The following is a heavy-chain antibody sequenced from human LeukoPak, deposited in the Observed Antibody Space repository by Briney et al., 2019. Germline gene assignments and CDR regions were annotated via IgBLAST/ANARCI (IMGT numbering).Heavy chain of an antibody. D-gene: IGHD6-13*01. J-gene: IGHJ4*02. V-gene: IGHV1-2*04. CDR3: ARSRSGLLDFVSFYFEY. CDR2: INPSSGGT. CDR1: GYTFTDYY. Sequence: ASVKVSCKASGYTFTDYYIHWMRQAPGQGLEWMGWINPSSGGTHYAQKFQGWVTVTRNTSINTAFMEMSRLKSDATAVYYCARSRSGLLDFVSFYFEYWGQGTLVTVSS.